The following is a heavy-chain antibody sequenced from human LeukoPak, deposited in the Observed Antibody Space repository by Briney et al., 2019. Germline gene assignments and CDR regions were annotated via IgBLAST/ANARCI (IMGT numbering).Heavy chain of an antibody. Sequence: SQTLSLTCTVSGGSLSPYYWSWIRQSPGKGLEWIGYISYSGSTNSHPSLKSRVTISVDMSKPQFYLELSSVTAADTAVYYCARDRNIRGSSRGRWWHFDYWGQGTLVTVSS. J-gene: IGHJ4*02. CDR1: GGSLSPYY. D-gene: IGHD3-16*01. CDR3: ARDRNIRGSSRGRWWHFDY. V-gene: IGHV4-59*01. CDR2: ISYSGST.